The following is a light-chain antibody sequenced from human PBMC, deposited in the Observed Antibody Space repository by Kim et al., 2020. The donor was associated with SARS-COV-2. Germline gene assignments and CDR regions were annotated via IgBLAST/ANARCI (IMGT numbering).Light chain of an antibody. V-gene: IGLV3-1*01. CDR1: KLGDKY. Sequence: SSALPPPPSVSVSPGQTASITCSGDKLGDKYACWYQQKPGQSPVLVIYQDSKRPSGIPERFSGSNSGNTATLTISGTQAMDEADYYCQAWDSSAYVFGTGTKVTVL. CDR3: QAWDSSAYV. CDR2: QDS. J-gene: IGLJ1*01.